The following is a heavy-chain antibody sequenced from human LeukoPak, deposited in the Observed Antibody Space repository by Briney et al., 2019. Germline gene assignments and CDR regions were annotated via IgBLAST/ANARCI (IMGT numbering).Heavy chain of an antibody. CDR1: GGSIRSYY. CDR2: IYYSGSD. CDR3: ARHAVGASFDY. V-gene: IGHV4-59*08. Sequence: SETLSLTCPVSGGSIRSYYWSWIRQPPGTGLEWIGYIYYSGSDNYNPSLKSRVTISVDTSKNQFSLKLSSVTAADTAVYYCARHAVGASFDYRGQGTLVTVSS. D-gene: IGHD1-26*01. J-gene: IGHJ4*02.